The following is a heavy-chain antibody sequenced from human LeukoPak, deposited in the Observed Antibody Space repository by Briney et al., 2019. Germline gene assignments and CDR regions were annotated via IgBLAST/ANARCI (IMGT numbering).Heavy chain of an antibody. CDR3: VHGSGWYFGLHFDY. J-gene: IGHJ4*02. Sequence: PGGSLRLSCAASGFTFSSYGMHWVRQAPGKGLEWVAFIRYDGSNKYYADSVKGRFTISRDNSKNTLYLQMNSLRAEDTAVYYCVHGSGWYFGLHFDYWGQGTLVTVSS. V-gene: IGHV3-30*02. D-gene: IGHD6-19*01. CDR1: GFTFSSYG. CDR2: IRYDGSNK.